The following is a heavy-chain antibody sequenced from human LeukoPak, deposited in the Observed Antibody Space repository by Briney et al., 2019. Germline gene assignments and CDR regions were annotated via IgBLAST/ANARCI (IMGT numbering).Heavy chain of an antibody. Sequence: GSLRLSCAAPGFIFDNYAIHWVRQAPGKGLEWVSLISGDGGSTFYADSVRGRFTISRDNTRKSLSLQMSSLRSEDTALYYCARESETSGWYDYWGQGTLVTVSS. CDR3: ARESETSGWYDY. J-gene: IGHJ4*02. CDR2: ISGDGGST. CDR1: GFIFDNYA. D-gene: IGHD6-19*01. V-gene: IGHV3-43*02.